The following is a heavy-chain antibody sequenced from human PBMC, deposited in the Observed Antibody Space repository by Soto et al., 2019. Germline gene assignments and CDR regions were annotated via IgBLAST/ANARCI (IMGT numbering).Heavy chain of an antibody. Sequence: QAQLVESGGDVVQPGRSLRLSCVASRFTFSTNTMHWVRQAPGKGLEWVAAVSFDGKSAYYADSVRDRFIISRDNSKNTPFLQMNSRRSEDTAVYDCASRGYCLSKGCARDSYARDVWGQGTTVIVS. J-gene: IGHJ6*02. CDR2: VSFDGKSA. V-gene: IGHV3-30*04. CDR1: RFTFSTNT. D-gene: IGHD2-15*01. CDR3: ASRGYCLSKGCARDSYARDV.